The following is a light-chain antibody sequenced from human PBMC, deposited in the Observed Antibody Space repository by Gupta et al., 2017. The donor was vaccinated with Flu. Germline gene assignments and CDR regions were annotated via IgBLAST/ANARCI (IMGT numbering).Light chain of an antibody. V-gene: IGKV1-33*01. CDR2: DAS. Sequence: DIQMTQSPSSLSASVGDRVTITCQASQDINNYLNWYQQKPGEAPKLLIYDASDLETGVPSRFSGSRSGTDFTFTISSLQPEDIATYYCQQYYILPFTFGPGTKVDIK. CDR1: QDINNY. CDR3: QQYYILPFT. J-gene: IGKJ3*01.